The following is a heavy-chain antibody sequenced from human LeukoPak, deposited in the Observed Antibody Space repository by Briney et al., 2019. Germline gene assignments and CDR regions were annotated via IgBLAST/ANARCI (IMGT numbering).Heavy chain of an antibody. J-gene: IGHJ4*02. CDR3: AREVAAVFDY. V-gene: IGHV4-59*12. CDR1: SDSISSYY. D-gene: IGHD6-13*01. CDR2: IYYSGST. Sequence: SETLSLTCTVSSDSISSYYWSWIRQPPGKGLEWIGFIYYSGSTNYNPSLRSRVTISVDRSKNQFSLKLSSVTAADTAVYYCAREVAAVFDYWGQGTLVTVSS.